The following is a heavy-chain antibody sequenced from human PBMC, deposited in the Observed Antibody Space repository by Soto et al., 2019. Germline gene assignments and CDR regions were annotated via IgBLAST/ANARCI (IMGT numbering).Heavy chain of an antibody. Sequence: ASVKVSCKASGYTFTSYGISWVRQAPGQGLEWMGWISAYNGNTNYAQKLQGRVTMTTDTSTSTAYMELRSLRSDDTAVYYCARVYSGSYFVAFNIWGQGTMVTVSS. J-gene: IGHJ3*02. V-gene: IGHV1-18*01. CDR2: ISAYNGNT. CDR3: ARVYSGSYFVAFNI. D-gene: IGHD1-26*01. CDR1: GYTFTSYG.